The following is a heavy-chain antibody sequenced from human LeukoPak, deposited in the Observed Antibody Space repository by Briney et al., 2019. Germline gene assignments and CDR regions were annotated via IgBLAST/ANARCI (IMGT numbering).Heavy chain of an antibody. D-gene: IGHD1-26*01. V-gene: IGHV4-59*01. J-gene: IGHJ6*02. Sequence: SETLSLTCTVSGGSISSYYWSWIRQPPGKGLEWIGYIYYSGSTNYNPSLKSRVTISVDTSKNQFSLKLSSVTAADTAVYYCARDGTHAYGMDVWGQGTTVTASS. CDR2: IYYSGST. CDR1: GGSISSYY. CDR3: ARDGTHAYGMDV.